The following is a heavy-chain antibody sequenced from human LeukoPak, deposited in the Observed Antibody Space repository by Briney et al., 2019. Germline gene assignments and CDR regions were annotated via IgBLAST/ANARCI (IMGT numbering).Heavy chain of an antibody. D-gene: IGHD2-15*01. J-gene: IGHJ4*02. Sequence: GGSLRLSCAASGFTFDDYTMYWVRQPPGKGLEWVSLLTWNADRTYYADSVKGRFTISRDNSKNSLYLQMNSLKIGDTALYYCARDIAVAATGGAFDYWGQGTLVTVSS. V-gene: IGHV3-43*01. CDR3: ARDIAVAATGGAFDY. CDR1: GFTFDDYT. CDR2: LTWNADRT.